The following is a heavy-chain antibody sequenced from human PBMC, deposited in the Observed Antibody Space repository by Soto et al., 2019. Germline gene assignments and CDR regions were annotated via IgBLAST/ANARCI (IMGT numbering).Heavy chain of an antibody. CDR1: GGSISSGGYY. V-gene: IGHV4-30-4*08. J-gene: IGHJ6*02. Sequence: SETLSLTCTVSGGSISSGGYYWSWIRQHPGKGLEWIGYISYSGSTHYSPSLKSRVSITVDTSKNQFSLNLASVSAEDTAVYYCARTSLTIFGPSNDYYGMGVWGRGTTVTVSS. CDR3: ARTSLTIFGPSNDYYGMGV. D-gene: IGHD3-3*01. CDR2: ISYSGST.